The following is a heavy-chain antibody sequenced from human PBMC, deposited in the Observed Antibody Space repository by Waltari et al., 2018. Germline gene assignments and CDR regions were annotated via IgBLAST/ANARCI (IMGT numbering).Heavy chain of an antibody. J-gene: IGHJ1*01. D-gene: IGHD1-26*01. CDR2: INHRGLN. V-gene: IGHV4-34*01. Sequence: QVRLQQWGAGLLKPSETLSLTCAVYGAPFRDYFWTWIRQPPGKGLEWIGEINHRGLNNYNPSLKVRATISVDTSTNPFSLSLNSVTVADTAVYYCATGVRAAWELLGFWSQGTLVSISS. CDR3: ATGVRAAWELLGF. CDR1: GAPFRDYF.